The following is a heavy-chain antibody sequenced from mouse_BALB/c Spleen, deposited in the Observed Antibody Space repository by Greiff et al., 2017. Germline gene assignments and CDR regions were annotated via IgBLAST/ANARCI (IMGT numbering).Heavy chain of an antibody. CDR2: ISSGGSYT. D-gene: IGHD3-3*01. Sequence: EVMLVESGGGLVKPGGSLKLSCAASGFTFSSYAMSWVRQSPEKRLEWVAEISSGGSYTYYPDTVTGRFTISRDNATNTLYLEMSSLRSEDTAMYYCARGRGTPPWFAYWGQGTLVTVSA. V-gene: IGHV5-9-4*01. CDR3: ARGRGTPPWFAY. CDR1: GFTFSSYA. J-gene: IGHJ3*01.